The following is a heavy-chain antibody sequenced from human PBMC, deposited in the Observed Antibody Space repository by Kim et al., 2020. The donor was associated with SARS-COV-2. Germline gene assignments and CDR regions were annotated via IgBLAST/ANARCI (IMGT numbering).Heavy chain of an antibody. CDR2: ISWNSGSI. J-gene: IGHJ4*02. Sequence: GGSLRLSRAASGFTFDDYAMHWVRQAPGKGLEWVSGISWNSGSIGYADSVKGRFTISRDNAKNSLYLQMNSLRAEDTALYYCAKDYYGSGSYYDVWGQGTLVTVSS. D-gene: IGHD3-10*01. CDR1: GFTFDDYA. CDR3: AKDYYGSGSYYDV. V-gene: IGHV3-9*01.